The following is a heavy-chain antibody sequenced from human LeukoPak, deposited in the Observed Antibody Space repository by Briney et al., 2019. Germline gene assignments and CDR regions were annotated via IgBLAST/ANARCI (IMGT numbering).Heavy chain of an antibody. CDR2: INPNSGGT. CDR1: GYTFTGYY. CDR3: ARDLCSTSCYTWSGYYYYGMDV. Sequence: GASVKVSCKASGYTFTGYYMHWVRQAPGQGLEWMGRINPNSGGTNYAQKFQGRVTMTRDTSISTAYMELSRLRSDDTAVYYCARDLCSTSCYTWSGYYYYGMDVWGQGTTVTVSS. J-gene: IGHJ6*02. D-gene: IGHD2-2*02. V-gene: IGHV1-2*06.